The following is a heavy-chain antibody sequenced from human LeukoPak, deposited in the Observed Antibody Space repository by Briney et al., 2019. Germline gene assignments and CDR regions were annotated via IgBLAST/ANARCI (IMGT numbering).Heavy chain of an antibody. J-gene: IGHJ4*02. Sequence: GGSLRLSCAASGFTFSSYGMHWVRQAPGKGLEWVAVIWYGGSNKYYADSVKGRFTISRDNSKNTLYLQMNSLRAEDTAVYYCAKDHPDSGGLDYWGQGTLVTVSS. CDR3: AKDHPDSGGLDY. V-gene: IGHV3-30*02. CDR1: GFTFSSYG. D-gene: IGHD2-15*01. CDR2: IWYGGSNK.